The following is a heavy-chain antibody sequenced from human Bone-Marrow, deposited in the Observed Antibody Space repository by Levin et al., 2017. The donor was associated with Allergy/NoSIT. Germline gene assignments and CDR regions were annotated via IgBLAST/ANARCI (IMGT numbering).Heavy chain of an antibody. CDR1: GFTFSSYW. Sequence: GESLKISCAVSGFTFSSYWMHWVRQAPGKGLVWVSRIDNDGGSTSYADSVKGRFTISRDNAKNTLYLQMNSLRAEDTAVYYCARAGAVAGTKTEATGYYGMDVWGQGTTVTVSS. CDR3: ARAGAVAGTKTEATGYYGMDV. CDR2: IDNDGGST. V-gene: IGHV3-74*01. D-gene: IGHD6-19*01. J-gene: IGHJ6*02.